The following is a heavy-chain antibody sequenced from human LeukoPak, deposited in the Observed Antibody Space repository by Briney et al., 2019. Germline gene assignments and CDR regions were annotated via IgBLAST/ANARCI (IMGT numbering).Heavy chain of an antibody. V-gene: IGHV1-69*13. D-gene: IGHD5-18*01. J-gene: IGHJ4*02. CDR2: IIPIFGTA. Sequence: SVKVSCKASGGTFSSYAISWVRQAPGQGLEWMGGIIPIFGTANYAQKFQGRVTITADESTSTAYMKLSSLRSEDTAVYYCASALDTAMVSADYWGQGTLVTVSS. CDR1: GGTFSSYA. CDR3: ASALDTAMVSADY.